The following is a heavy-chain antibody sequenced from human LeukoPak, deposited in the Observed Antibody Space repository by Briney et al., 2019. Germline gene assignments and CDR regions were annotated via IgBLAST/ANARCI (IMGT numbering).Heavy chain of an antibody. CDR2: IYYSGST. D-gene: IGHD6-19*01. CDR3: ARQPKRNSSGWWTNAFDI. V-gene: IGHV4-59*08. Sequence: SETLSLTCTVSGGSISSYYWSWIRQPPGKGLEWSGYIYYSGSTNYNPSLKSRVTISVDTSKNQFSLKLSSVTAADTAVYCCARQPKRNSSGWWTNAFDIWGQGTMVTVSS. CDR1: GGSISSYY. J-gene: IGHJ3*02.